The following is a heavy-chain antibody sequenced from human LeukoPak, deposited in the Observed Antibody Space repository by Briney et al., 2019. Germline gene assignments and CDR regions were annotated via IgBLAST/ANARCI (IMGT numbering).Heavy chain of an antibody. J-gene: IGHJ4*02. D-gene: IGHD3-3*01. CDR2: IYPGDSDT. V-gene: IGHV5-51*01. CDR1: GYSFTSYW. CDR3: ARDYDFWSGYDRYFDY. Sequence: GESLKISCKGSGYSFTSYWIGWVRQMPGKGLEWMGIIYPGDSDTRYSPSFQGQVTISADKSISTACLQWSSLKASDTAMYYCARDYDFWSGYDRYFDYWGQGTLVTVSS.